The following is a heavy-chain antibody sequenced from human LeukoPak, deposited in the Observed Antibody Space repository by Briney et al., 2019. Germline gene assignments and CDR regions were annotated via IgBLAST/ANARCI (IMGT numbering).Heavy chain of an antibody. J-gene: IGHJ4*02. V-gene: IGHV3-33*08. Sequence: PGGSLRLSCAASGFTFSNYAMHWVRQAPGKGLEWVAVIWYDGSNKYYADSVKGRFTISRDNSKNTLYLQMNSLRAEDTAVYYCARGSRIAAAGGGYFDYWGQGTLVTVSS. CDR1: GFTFSNYA. CDR2: IWYDGSNK. D-gene: IGHD6-13*01. CDR3: ARGSRIAAAGGGYFDY.